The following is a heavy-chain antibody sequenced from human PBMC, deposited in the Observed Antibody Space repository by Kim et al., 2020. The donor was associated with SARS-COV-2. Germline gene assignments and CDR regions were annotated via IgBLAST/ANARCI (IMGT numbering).Heavy chain of an antibody. D-gene: IGHD6-19*01. CDR3: ARDSYSSSGWELTY. J-gene: IGHJ4*02. Sequence: YAQKVQGRVTITADESTSTAYMDFSSLRSEDTAVYYCARDSYSSSGWELTYWGQGTLVTVSS. V-gene: IGHV1-69*01.